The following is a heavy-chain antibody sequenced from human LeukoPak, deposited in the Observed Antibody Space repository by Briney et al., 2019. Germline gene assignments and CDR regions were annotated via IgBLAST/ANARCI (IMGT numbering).Heavy chain of an antibody. V-gene: IGHV1-8*01. CDR3: ARWGRGQQLADNWFDP. CDR1: GYTFTSYD. Sequence: GASVKVSCKASGYTFTSYDINWVRQATGQGLEWMGWMNPNSGNTGYAQKFQGRVTMTRNTSISTAYMELSSLRSEDTAVYYCARWGRGQQLADNWFDPWGQGTLVTVSS. CDR2: MNPNSGNT. D-gene: IGHD6-13*01. J-gene: IGHJ5*02.